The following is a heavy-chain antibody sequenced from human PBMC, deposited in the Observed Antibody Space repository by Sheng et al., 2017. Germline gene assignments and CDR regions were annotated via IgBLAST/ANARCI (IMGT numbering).Heavy chain of an antibody. D-gene: IGHD5-12*01. CDR1: GFTFRSYG. Sequence: AQLVESGGGLTQPGGSLRLSCSVAGFTFRSYGMSWVRQAPGKGLECVGVISYDGSETYYADSVKGRFSISRDSSENTVFLQLSSLRPDDTAVYYCARAQADGYNQIDFWGQGTLVTVSS. V-gene: IGHV3-30*03. CDR2: ISYDGSET. J-gene: IGHJ4*02. CDR3: ARAQADGYNQIDF.